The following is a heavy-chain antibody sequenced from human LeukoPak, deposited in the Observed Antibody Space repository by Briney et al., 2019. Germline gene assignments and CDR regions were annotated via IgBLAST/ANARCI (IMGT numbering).Heavy chain of an antibody. Sequence: GGSLRLSCVVSGXTFSNCRMTWVRQAPGRGLEWVANIKEDGTETSYVGSVKGRFTISRDNAKNSLYLQMNSLRAEDTALYYCARDEFGPLAFWGRGTLVTVSS. D-gene: IGHD3/OR15-3a*01. J-gene: IGHJ4*02. V-gene: IGHV3-7*05. CDR1: GXTFSNCR. CDR3: ARDEFGPLAF. CDR2: IKEDGTET.